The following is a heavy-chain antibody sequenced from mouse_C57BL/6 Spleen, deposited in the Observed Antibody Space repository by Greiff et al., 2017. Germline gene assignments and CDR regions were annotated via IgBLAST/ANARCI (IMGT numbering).Heavy chain of an antibody. CDR2: IYPGSGNT. D-gene: IGHD1-1*01. CDR3: ASYGSSRDAMDY. V-gene: IGHV1-66*01. J-gene: IGHJ4*01. Sequence: VQRVESGPELVKPGASVKISCKASGYSFTSYYIHWVKQRPGQGLEWIGWIYPGSGNTKYNEKFKGKATLTADTSSSTAYMQLSSLTSEDSAVYYCASYGSSRDAMDYWGQGTSVTVSS. CDR1: GYSFTSYY.